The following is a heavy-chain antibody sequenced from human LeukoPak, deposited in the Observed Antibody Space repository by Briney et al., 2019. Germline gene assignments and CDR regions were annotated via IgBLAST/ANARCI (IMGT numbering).Heavy chain of an antibody. Sequence: SETLSLTCTVSGGSISSSTYFWGWIRQPPGKGLEWIGEINHSGSTNYNPSLKSRVTISVDTSKNQFSLKLSSVTAADTAVYYCARSRGKGIAVAPRGNYYYYGMDVWGQGTTVTVSS. V-gene: IGHV4-39*07. CDR3: ARSRGKGIAVAPRGNYYYYGMDV. CDR1: GGSISSSTYF. J-gene: IGHJ6*02. D-gene: IGHD6-19*01. CDR2: INHSGST.